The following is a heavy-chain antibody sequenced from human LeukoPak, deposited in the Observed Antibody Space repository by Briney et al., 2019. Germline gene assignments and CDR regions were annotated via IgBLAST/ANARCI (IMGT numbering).Heavy chain of an antibody. V-gene: IGHV4-38-2*02. CDR1: GYSISSAYF. CDR2: IYHSGST. J-gene: IGHJ4*02. CDR3: ARQGGQYCSSATCYAFDY. D-gene: IGHD2-2*01. Sequence: SETLSLTCTVSGYSISSAYFWGWIRQPPGKGLEWIGSIYHSGSTYYNPSLKSRVTISLHTSKKQFSLKLTSVTAADTAVYYCARQGGQYCSSATCYAFDYWGQGNLVTVSS.